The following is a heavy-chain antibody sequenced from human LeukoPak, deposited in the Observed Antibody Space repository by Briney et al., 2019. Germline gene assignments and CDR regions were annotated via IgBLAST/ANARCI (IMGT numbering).Heavy chain of an antibody. CDR2: ISGSDGST. D-gene: IGHD6-13*01. CDR1: GFTFSNYA. CDR3: ARDLVAAAHGAFDI. J-gene: IGHJ3*02. V-gene: IGHV3-23*01. Sequence: GGSLRLSCTASGFTFSNYAMSWVRQAPGKGLEWVSTISGSDGSTYYADSVKGRFTISRDNSKNSLYLQMNSLRAEDTAVYYCARDLVAAAHGAFDIWGQGTMVTVSS.